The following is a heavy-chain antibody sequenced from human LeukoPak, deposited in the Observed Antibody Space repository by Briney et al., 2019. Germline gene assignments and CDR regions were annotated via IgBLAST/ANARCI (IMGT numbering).Heavy chain of an antibody. D-gene: IGHD2-2*01. V-gene: IGHV3-30-3*01. CDR3: ARDRDIVVVPADMGDAFDI. CDR2: ISYDGSNK. J-gene: IGHJ3*02. Sequence: GGSLRLSCAASGFTFSSYAMHWVRQAPGKGLEWVAVISYDGSNKYYADSVKGRFTISRDNSKNTLYLQMNSLRAEDTAVYYCARDRDIVVVPADMGDAFDIWGQGTMVTVSS. CDR1: GFTFSSYA.